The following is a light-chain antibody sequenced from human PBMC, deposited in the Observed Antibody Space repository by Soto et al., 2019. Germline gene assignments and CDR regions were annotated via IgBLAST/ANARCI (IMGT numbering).Light chain of an antibody. J-gene: IGLJ1*01. V-gene: IGLV2-14*01. CDR2: EVT. CDR3: RSYTNINTRACV. Sequence: QSVLTQPASVSGSPGQSITISCTGTSGDIGSYNRVSWYQQHPGKAPKLIIYEVTDRPSGVSNRFSVSKSGNTASLTISGLQAEDEAEYYCRSYTNINTRACVFGTGTKLTVL. CDR1: SGDIGSYNR.